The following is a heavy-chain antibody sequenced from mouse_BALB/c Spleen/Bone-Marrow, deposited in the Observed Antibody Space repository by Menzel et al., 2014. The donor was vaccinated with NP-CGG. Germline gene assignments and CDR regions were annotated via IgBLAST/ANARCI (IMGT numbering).Heavy chain of an antibody. V-gene: IGHV1S56*01. J-gene: IGHJ4*01. Sequence: VQLQQSGPELVKPGASVRISCKASGYTFTSYYIHWLKQRPGQGLEWIGWIYPGNVNTKYNEKFKGKATLTADKSSGTAYMQLSSLTSEDSAVYFCARSFYGRSMDYWGQGTSVPVSS. CDR2: IYPGNVNT. D-gene: IGHD1-1*01. CDR3: ARSFYGRSMDY. CDR1: GYTFTSYY.